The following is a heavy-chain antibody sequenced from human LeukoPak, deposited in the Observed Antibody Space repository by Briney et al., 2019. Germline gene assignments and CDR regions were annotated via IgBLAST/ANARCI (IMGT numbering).Heavy chain of an antibody. CDR3: ATLIAAAGTGSRFDY. D-gene: IGHD6-13*01. Sequence: ASVKVSCKASGYTFTGYYMHWVRQAPGQGLEWMGWINPNSGGTNYAQKFQGRVTMTRDTSISTAYMELSRLRSDDTAVYYCATLIAAAGTGSRFDYWGQGTLVTVSS. J-gene: IGHJ4*02. V-gene: IGHV1-2*02. CDR2: INPNSGGT. CDR1: GYTFTGYY.